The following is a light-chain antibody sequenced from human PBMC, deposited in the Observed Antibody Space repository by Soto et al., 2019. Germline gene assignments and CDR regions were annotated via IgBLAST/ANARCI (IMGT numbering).Light chain of an antibody. J-gene: IGLJ3*02. V-gene: IGLV1-44*01. CDR3: GTWGDSLNAML. CDR2: LHN. Sequence: QSVLTQPPSASGTPGQSVTISCSGGTSNVGRNAVNWYQQFPGSAPRLLIQLHNQRPSGVPTRFSASKSGTSASLAISGLQSEDEADYYCGTWGDSLNAMLFGGGTKVTVL. CDR1: TSNVGRNA.